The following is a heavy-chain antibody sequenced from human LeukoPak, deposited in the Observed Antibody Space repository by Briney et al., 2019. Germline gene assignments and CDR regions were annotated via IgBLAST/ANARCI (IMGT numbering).Heavy chain of an antibody. D-gene: IGHD1-26*01. CDR2: IYYSGST. CDR3: ARQGAGGRAFDI. J-gene: IGHJ3*02. CDR1: GGSISSSSDY. Sequence: SETLSLTCTVSGGSISSSSDYWGWIRQPPGKGLEWIGSIYYSGSTYYNPSLKSRVTISVDTSKNQFSLRLCSVTAADTAVYYCARQGAGGRAFDIWGQGTMVTVSS. V-gene: IGHV4-39*01.